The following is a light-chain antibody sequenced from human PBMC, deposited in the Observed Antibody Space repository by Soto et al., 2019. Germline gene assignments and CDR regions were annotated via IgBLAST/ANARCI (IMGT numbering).Light chain of an antibody. Sequence: EIVLTQSPGTLSLSPGDRATLSCRASQSVDSIFVAWYQQKPGQAPRLLIFGASSRATGIPDRFSGGGSGTDFTLTISRLEAEDFAVYYCQQYGTSPRTFGQGTKLEIK. V-gene: IGKV3-20*01. CDR1: QSVDSIF. CDR2: GAS. J-gene: IGKJ2*01. CDR3: QQYGTSPRT.